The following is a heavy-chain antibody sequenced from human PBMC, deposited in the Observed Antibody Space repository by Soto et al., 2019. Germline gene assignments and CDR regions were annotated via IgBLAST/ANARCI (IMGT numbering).Heavy chain of an antibody. V-gene: IGHV1-46*02. CDR1: GYTFNTYY. CDR2: SNPTGDIS. CDR3: ARGSGWVPFDY. Sequence: QVQLVQSGADVKKPGASVRLSCKTSGYTFNTYYIHWVRQAPGQGLEWMGISNPTGDISTYAHKSQGRVTMTRDTSTSTGYMEPSSLRFADAAVYYCARGSGWVPFDYWGQGTLVIVSS. D-gene: IGHD6-19*01. J-gene: IGHJ4*02.